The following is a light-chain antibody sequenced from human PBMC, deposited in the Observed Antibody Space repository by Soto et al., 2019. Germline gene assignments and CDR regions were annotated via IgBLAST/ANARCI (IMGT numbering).Light chain of an antibody. CDR3: MQGLHGPWT. J-gene: IGKJ1*01. Sequence: DVVMTQSPLSLPVTPGEPASISCRSSQSLLHSNGNTYLDWYLQKPGQSPQLLIYLSFNRASGVTDSFSGSGTGTDFTLKISRVEAEDVGFYYCMQGLHGPWTFGQGTKVEIK. V-gene: IGKV2-28*01. CDR2: LSF. CDR1: QSLLHSNGNTY.